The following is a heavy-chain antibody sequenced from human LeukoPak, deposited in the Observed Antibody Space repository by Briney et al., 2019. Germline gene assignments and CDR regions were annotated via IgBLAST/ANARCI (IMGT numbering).Heavy chain of an antibody. CDR2: ISAYNGNT. D-gene: IGHD2-15*01. CDR1: GYTFTIYG. CDR3: PREQDCSGGSCYPPEGYYYGMDV. V-gene: IGHV1-18*01. Sequence: ASVKVSCKASGYTFTIYGISWVRQAPGQGLEWMGWISAYNGNTNYAQKLQGRVTMTTDTSTSTAYMELRSLRSDDTAVYYCPREQDCSGGSCYPPEGYYYGMDVWGQGTTVTVSS. J-gene: IGHJ6*02.